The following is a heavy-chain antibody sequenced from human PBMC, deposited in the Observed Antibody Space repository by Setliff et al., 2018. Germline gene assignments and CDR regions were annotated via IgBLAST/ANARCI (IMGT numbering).Heavy chain of an antibody. J-gene: IGHJ4*02. Sequence: ASVKVSCKASGYTFTNYAMHWVRQAPGQRLEWMGWSNVDNDNTKYSQKFQGRVTITRDTSASTVYMELSSLRSEDTAMYYCARDGGGYYDSRTFDYWGQGTLVTVSS. CDR2: SNVDNDNT. V-gene: IGHV1-3*01. D-gene: IGHD3-22*01. CDR3: ARDGGGYYDSRTFDY. CDR1: GYTFTNYA.